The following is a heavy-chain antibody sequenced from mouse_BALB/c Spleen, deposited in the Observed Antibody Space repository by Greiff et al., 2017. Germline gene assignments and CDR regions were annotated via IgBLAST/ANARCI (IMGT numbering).Heavy chain of an antibody. J-gene: IGHJ2*01. D-gene: IGHD1-2*01. CDR1: GYTFSSYW. CDR2: ILPGSGST. V-gene: IGHV1-9*01. CDR3: ARSFHYYGSGDY. Sequence: QVQLQQSGAELMKPGASVKISCKATGYTFSSYWIEWVKQRPGHGLEWIGEILPGSGSTNYNEKFKGKATFTADTSSNTAYMQLSSLTSEDSAVYYCARSFHYYGSGDYGGQGTTLTVSS.